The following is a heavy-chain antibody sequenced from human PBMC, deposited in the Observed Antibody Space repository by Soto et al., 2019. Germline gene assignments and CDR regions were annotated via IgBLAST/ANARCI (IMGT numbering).Heavy chain of an antibody. CDR1: SASISSPTYY. CDR2: VDYRGTT. J-gene: IGHJ4*02. V-gene: IGHV4-39*01. D-gene: IGHD3-16*02. CDR3: ARGNYYGRWSNRHYYFDN. Sequence: QPQLQESGPGLVKPSETLSLTCTVSSASISSPTYYWGWIRRPPGRGLEWVGSVDYRGTTYSSPALKSRVTILVDAANNQFVLEMSSVTAADTAVYYCARGNYYGRWSNRHYYFDNWGQGTLVSVS.